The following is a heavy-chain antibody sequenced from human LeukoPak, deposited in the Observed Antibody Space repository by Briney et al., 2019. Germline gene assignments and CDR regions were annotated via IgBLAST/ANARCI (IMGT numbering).Heavy chain of an antibody. CDR2: INHSGST. D-gene: IGHD6-13*01. Sequence: PSETLSLTCAVYGGSFSGYYWSWIRQPPGKGLEWIGEINHSGSTNYNPSLKSRVTISVDTSKNQFSLKLSSVTAADTAVYYCARDSGYSSSWYKYYSGMDVWGQGTTVTVSS. V-gene: IGHV4-34*01. CDR3: ARDSGYSSSWYKYYSGMDV. J-gene: IGHJ6*02. CDR1: GGSFSGYY.